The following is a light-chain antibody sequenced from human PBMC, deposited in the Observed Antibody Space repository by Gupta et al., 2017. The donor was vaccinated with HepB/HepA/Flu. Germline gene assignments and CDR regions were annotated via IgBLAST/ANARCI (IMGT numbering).Light chain of an antibody. V-gene: IGLV1-47*01. J-gene: IGLJ2*01. CDR1: SSNIGVNY. Sequence: QSVLTQPPSVSGTPGQRVSMSCFGSSSNIGVNYVFWFKQVPGMAPRLLPYRNLERPSGVPDRVSGSKFGTSASLAISGLRSDDEADYYCAAWDDSLRGVVFGGGTKLTVL. CDR3: AAWDDSLRGVV. CDR2: RNL.